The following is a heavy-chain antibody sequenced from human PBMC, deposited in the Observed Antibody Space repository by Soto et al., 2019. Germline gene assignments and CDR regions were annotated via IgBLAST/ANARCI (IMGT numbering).Heavy chain of an antibody. CDR1: GFTVSSNY. V-gene: IGHV3-66*04. J-gene: IGHJ5*02. D-gene: IGHD6-19*01. Sequence: GGSLRLSCAASGFTVSSNYMSWVRQAPGKGLEWVSVIYSGGSTYYADSVKGRFTISRDNSKNTLYLQMNSLRAEDTAVYYCARPYSSGWYRFDAWGQGTLGTVS. CDR3: ARPYSSGWYRFDA. CDR2: IYSGGST.